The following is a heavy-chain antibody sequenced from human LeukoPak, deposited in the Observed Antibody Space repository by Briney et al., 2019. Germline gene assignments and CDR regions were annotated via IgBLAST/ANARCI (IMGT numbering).Heavy chain of an antibody. CDR1: GFSFSTYW. CDR2: IRQDGSEK. CDR3: ARLSAMVRGPEDIFYFDY. J-gene: IGHJ4*02. D-gene: IGHD3-10*01. V-gene: IGHV3-7*01. Sequence: PGGSLRLSCETSGFSFSTYWMSWVRQAPGKGLEWVANIRQDGSEKYYADSVKGRFTISRDIAKQSVFLQMNSLRAEDTALYYCARLSAMVRGPEDIFYFDYWGQGTLVTVSS.